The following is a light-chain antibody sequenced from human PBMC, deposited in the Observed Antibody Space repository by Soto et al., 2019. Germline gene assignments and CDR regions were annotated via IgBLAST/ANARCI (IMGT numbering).Light chain of an antibody. CDR1: QGINSW. CDR2: AAS. CDR3: QQYGSSPPIT. J-gene: IGKJ5*01. Sequence: DIQMTQSPSSVSASEGDRVTITCRASQGINSWLAWYQQKPGKAPKLLIYAASSLQSGVPSRFSGSGSGTDFTLTISRLEPEDFAVYYCQQYGSSPPITFGQGTRLEI. V-gene: IGKV1-12*01.